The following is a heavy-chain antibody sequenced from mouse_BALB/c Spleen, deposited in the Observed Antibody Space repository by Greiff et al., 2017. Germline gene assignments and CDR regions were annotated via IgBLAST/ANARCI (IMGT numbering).Heavy chain of an antibody. V-gene: IGHV1-7*01. D-gene: IGHD3-1*01. J-gene: IGHJ4*01. Sequence: QVQLKQSGAELAKPGASVKMSCKASGYTFTSYWMHWVKQRPGQGLEWIGYINPSTGYTEYNQKFKDKATLTADKSSSTAYMQLSSLTSEDSAVYYCARQLGLHAMDYWGQGTSVTVSS. CDR2: INPSTGYT. CDR1: GYTFTSYW. CDR3: ARQLGLHAMDY.